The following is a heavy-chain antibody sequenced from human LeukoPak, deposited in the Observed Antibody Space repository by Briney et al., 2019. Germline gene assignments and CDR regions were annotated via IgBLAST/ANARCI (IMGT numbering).Heavy chain of an antibody. CDR1: GYTFTSYG. J-gene: IGHJ4*02. Sequence: ASVKVSCKASGYTFTSYGISWVRQAPGQGREWMGWISAYNGNTNYAQKLQGRVTMTTDRSTSTAYMELRSLRSDDTAVYYCELCYGAGSYYPLEYWGQGTLVTVSS. CDR2: ISAYNGNT. V-gene: IGHV1-18*01. D-gene: IGHD3-10*01. CDR3: ELCYGAGSYYPLEY.